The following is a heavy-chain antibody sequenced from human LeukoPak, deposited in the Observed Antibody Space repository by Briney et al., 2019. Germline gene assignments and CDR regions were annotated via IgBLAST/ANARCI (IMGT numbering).Heavy chain of an antibody. V-gene: IGHV4-39*07. J-gene: IGHJ5*02. CDR1: GGSISSSSYY. Sequence: SETLSLTCTVSGGSISSSSYYWGWIRQPPGKGLEWIGSIYYSGSTYYNPSLKSRVTISVDTSKNQFSLKLSSVTAADTAVYYCARDSSGWYLGNGWFDPWGQGTLVTVSS. D-gene: IGHD6-19*01. CDR2: IYYSGST. CDR3: ARDSSGWYLGNGWFDP.